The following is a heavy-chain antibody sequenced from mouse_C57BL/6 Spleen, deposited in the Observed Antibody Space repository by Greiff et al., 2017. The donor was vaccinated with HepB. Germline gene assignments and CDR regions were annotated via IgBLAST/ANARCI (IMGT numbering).Heavy chain of an antibody. Sequence: QLQESGPELVKPGASVKISCKASGYSFTDYNMNWVKQSNGKSLEWIGVINPNYGTTSYNQKFKGKATLTVDQSSSTAYMQLNSLTSEDSAVYYCARSETAQATDYAMDYWGQGTSVTVSS. V-gene: IGHV1-39*01. CDR1: GYSFTDYN. J-gene: IGHJ4*01. D-gene: IGHD3-2*02. CDR3: ARSETAQATDYAMDY. CDR2: INPNYGTT.